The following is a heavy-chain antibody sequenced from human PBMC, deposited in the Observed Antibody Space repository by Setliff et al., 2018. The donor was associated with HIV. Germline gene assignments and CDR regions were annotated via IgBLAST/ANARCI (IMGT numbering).Heavy chain of an antibody. CDR3: ARLYSPPRGFDF. D-gene: IGHD5-12*01. J-gene: IGHJ4*02. Sequence: SSETLSLTCTVSGASITSHYWNWIRQPPGKGLEWIGCVSFTGSANYNPSLKGRVSISVDTSKNQFSLRLRAVTAADTAIYYCARLYSPPRGFDFWGQGTLVTVSS. V-gene: IGHV4-59*11. CDR2: VSFTGSA. CDR1: GASITSHY.